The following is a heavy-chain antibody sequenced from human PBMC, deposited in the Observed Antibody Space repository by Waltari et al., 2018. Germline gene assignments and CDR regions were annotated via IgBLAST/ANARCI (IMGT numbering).Heavy chain of an antibody. J-gene: IGHJ6*02. V-gene: IGHV1-69*13. D-gene: IGHD1-26*01. CDR3: ARVVGATTYYYYGMDV. CDR2: IIPIFGTA. CDR1: GGTFSSYA. Sequence: QVQLVQSGAEVKKPGSSVKVSCKASGGTFSSYAISWVRPAPGQGLEWMGGIIPIFGTANYAQKFQGRVTITADESTSTAYMELSSLRSEDTAVYYCARVVGATTYYYYGMDVWGQGTTVTVSS.